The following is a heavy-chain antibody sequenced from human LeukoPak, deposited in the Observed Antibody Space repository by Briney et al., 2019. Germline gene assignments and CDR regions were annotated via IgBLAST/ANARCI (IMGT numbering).Heavy chain of an antibody. V-gene: IGHV4-61*01. CDR2: IYYSGST. CDR3: ARDWGGYYYFDY. D-gene: IGHD3-16*01. J-gene: IGHJ4*02. CDR1: GGSVSSGSYY. Sequence: SETLSLTRTVSGGSVSSGSYYWSWIRQPPGKGLEWIGYIYYSGSTNYNPSLKSRVTISVYTSKNQFSLKLSSVTAADTAVYYCARDWGGYYYFDYWGQGTLVTVSS.